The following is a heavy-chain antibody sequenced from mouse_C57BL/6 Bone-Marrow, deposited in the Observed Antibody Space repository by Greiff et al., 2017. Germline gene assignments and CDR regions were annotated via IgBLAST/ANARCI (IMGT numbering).Heavy chain of an antibody. CDR1: GYTFTSYD. CDR2: IYPRDGST. D-gene: IGHD1-1*01. V-gene: IGHV1-85*01. CDR3: ARLECDGRSGDGYVDV. Sequence: QVQLKESGPELVKPGASVKLSCKASGYTFTSYDINWVKQRPGQGLEWIGWIYPRDGSTKYNEKFKGKATLTVDTSSSTAYMERHSLTSEDSAVDFWARLECDGRSGDGYVDVGGTGTTVTVSS. J-gene: IGHJ1*03.